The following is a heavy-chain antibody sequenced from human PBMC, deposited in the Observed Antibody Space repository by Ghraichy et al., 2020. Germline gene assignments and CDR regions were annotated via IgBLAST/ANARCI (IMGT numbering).Heavy chain of an antibody. V-gene: IGHV3-53*01. D-gene: IGHD2/OR15-2a*01. CDR1: GFTVSSNY. Sequence: GGSLRLSCAASGFTVSSNYMSWVRQAPGKGLEWVSVIYSGGSTYYADSVKGRFTISRDNSKITLYLQMNSLRAEYTAVYYCAGVAGPLSFFDIWGQGTMVTVSS. J-gene: IGHJ3*02. CDR3: AGVAGPLSFFDI. CDR2: IYSGGST.